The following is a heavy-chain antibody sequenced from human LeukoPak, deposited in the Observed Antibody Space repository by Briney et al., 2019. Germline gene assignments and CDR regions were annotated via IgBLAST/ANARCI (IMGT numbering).Heavy chain of an antibody. Sequence: ASVKVSCKASGYTFTSYYMHWVRQATGQGLEWMGWMNPNSGNTGYAQKFQGRVTMTRNTSISTAYMELSSLRSDDTAMYYCAPIRGGWLGSYYFDQWAQGTLVTVSS. V-gene: IGHV1-8*02. CDR2: MNPNSGNT. D-gene: IGHD6-19*01. CDR1: GYTFTSYY. J-gene: IGHJ4*02. CDR3: APIRGGWLGSYYFDQ.